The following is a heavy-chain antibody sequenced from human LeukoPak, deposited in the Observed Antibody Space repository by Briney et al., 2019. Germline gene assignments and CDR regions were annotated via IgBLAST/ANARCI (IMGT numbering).Heavy chain of an antibody. D-gene: IGHD1-26*01. CDR1: GGSISSYY. CDR2: IYTSGST. V-gene: IGHV4-4*07. CDR3: ARDFVPLWLVHSGSGRMDV. J-gene: IGHJ6*02. Sequence: SETLSLTCTVSGGSISSYYWSWIRQPAGKGLEWIGRIYTSGSTNYNPSLKSRVTMSVDTSKNQFSLKLSSVAAADTAVYYCARDFVPLWLVHSGSGRMDVWGQGTTVTVSS.